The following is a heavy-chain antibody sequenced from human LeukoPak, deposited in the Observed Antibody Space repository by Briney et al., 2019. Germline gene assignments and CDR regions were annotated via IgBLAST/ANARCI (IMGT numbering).Heavy chain of an antibody. D-gene: IGHD6-13*01. CDR2: SSGSGDSA. Sequence: PGGSLRLSCEATGFSFSSYAMSWVRQAPGEGLERVSASSGSGDSADYADAVKGRFTISRDNSKSTLYLQMTSLRVDDTAVYYCAKRATAGGFDSWGQGTLVTVSS. CDR3: AKRATAGGFDS. CDR1: GFSFSSYA. J-gene: IGHJ4*02. V-gene: IGHV3-23*01.